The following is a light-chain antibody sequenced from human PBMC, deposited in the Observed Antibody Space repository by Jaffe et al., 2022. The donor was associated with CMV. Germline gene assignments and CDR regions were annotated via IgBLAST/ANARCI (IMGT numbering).Light chain of an antibody. CDR2: KVS. CDR3: MQHTHWPHT. J-gene: IGKJ2*01. Sequence: DVVMTQSPLSLPVTLGQPASISCRSSQSLVYSDGNTYFAWFHRRPGQSPRRLIYKVSNRDSGVPDRFSGSGSGTDFTLRISRVEAEDVGLYYCMQHTHWPHTFGQGTNLDIK. CDR1: QSLVYSDGNTY. V-gene: IGKV2-30*01.